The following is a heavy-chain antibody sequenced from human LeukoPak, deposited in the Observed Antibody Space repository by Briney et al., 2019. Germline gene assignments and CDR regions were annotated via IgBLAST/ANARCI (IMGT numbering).Heavy chain of an antibody. V-gene: IGHV4-4*07. CDR1: GDSISRYY. D-gene: IGHD3-10*01. J-gene: IGHJ5*02. Sequence: SETLSLTCTVSGDSISRYYWSWIRQPAGKGLEWIGRIYNGGIITYNPSLKSRVTMSIDTSNNQFSLRLRFVAAADTAVYYCARDSGTTGEVKFDPWGQETLVTVSS. CDR2: IYNGGII. CDR3: ARDSGTTGEVKFDP.